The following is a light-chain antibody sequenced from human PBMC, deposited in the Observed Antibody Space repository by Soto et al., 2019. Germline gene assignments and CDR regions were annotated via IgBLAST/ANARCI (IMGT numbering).Light chain of an antibody. CDR2: ADD. V-gene: IGLV6-57*02. CDR1: SGSIASNY. CDR3: QSYDSSNVV. J-gene: IGLJ2*01. Sequence: NFMLTQPHSVSEAPGKTVTISCTGSSGSIASNYVQWYQQRPRSAPTTVIYADDQKPSGGPDRFSGSIDRSSNSSSLSDSGHRNEDEDDYFCQSYDSSNVVFGGGTKLTVL.